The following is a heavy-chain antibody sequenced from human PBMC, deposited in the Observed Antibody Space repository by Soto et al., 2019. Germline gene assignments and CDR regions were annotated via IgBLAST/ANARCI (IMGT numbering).Heavy chain of an antibody. CDR2: IIPILGIA. CDR1: GGTFSSYT. J-gene: IGHJ4*02. CDR3: ARGSVGATRFDY. D-gene: IGHD1-26*01. V-gene: IGHV1-69*02. Sequence: QVQLVQSGAEVKKPGSSVKVTCKASGGTFSSYTISWVRQAPGKGLEWMGRIIPILGIANYAQKFQGRVTITADKSTSTAYMELSSLRSEDTAVYYCARGSVGATRFDYWGQGTLVTVSS.